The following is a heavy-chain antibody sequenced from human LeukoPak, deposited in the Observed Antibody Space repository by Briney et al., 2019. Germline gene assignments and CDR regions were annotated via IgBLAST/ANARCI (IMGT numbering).Heavy chain of an antibody. V-gene: IGHV1-2*02. D-gene: IGHD3-22*01. Sequence: ASVKVFCKASGYTFTGYYIHWVRRAPGQGLEWMGWINPNSGGTNYAQKFQGRVTMTRDTSISTAYMELSNLRSDDTAVYYCARGGPEYDSNGYYYFDCWGQAALVTVSS. CDR2: INPNSGGT. CDR1: GYTFTGYY. J-gene: IGHJ4*02. CDR3: ARGGPEYDSNGYYYFDC.